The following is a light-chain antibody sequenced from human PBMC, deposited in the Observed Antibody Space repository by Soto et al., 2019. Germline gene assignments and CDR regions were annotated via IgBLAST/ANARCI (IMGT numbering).Light chain of an antibody. CDR1: QAVGYN. V-gene: IGKV3-15*01. CDR2: GAS. Sequence: EVVMTQSPATLYVSPGERVTLSCRASQAVGYNLAWYQHKPGQAPRLLIYGASTRVTGIPTRFSGSGSGTEFTLTISSLQSEDFAIYYCQQYYSTPPSFGQGTKLEIK. CDR3: QQYYSTPPS. J-gene: IGKJ2*01.